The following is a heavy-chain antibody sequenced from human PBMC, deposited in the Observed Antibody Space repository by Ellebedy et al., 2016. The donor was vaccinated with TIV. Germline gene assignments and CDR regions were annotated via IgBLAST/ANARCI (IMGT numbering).Heavy chain of an antibody. V-gene: IGHV3-7*03. Sequence: GESLKISCAASGFTFSYYWMSWVRQAPGKGLGWLANIKQDGSDKNYMDSVKGRFSISRDNSKNSLYLQMDSLTAEATAVYYCVRGSGYCTSNTYSDNWGQGTLVTVSS. J-gene: IGHJ4*02. CDR3: VRGSGYCTSNTYSDN. CDR2: IKQDGSDK. CDR1: GFTFSYYW. D-gene: IGHD2-2*03.